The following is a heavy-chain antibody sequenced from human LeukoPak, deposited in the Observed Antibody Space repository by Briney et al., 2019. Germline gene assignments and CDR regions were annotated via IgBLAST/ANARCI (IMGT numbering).Heavy chain of an antibody. Sequence: GGSLRLSCAASGFTFTDSYMTWVRQAPGKGLEWLSYISGSGGDTNYADSVRGRFTISRDNAKNSLYLQMNSLRVEDTAVYYCAREFVNSGYYFDYWGQGTLVTVSS. D-gene: IGHD3-22*01. J-gene: IGHJ4*02. CDR1: GFTFTDSY. CDR3: AREFVNSGYYFDY. CDR2: ISGSGGDT. V-gene: IGHV3-11*06.